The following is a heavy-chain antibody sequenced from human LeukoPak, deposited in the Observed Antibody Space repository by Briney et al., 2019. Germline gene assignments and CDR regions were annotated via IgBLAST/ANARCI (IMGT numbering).Heavy chain of an antibody. CDR3: AKSSADGYNLFDY. V-gene: IGHV3-21*04. CDR1: GFTFSSYS. Sequence: GGSLRLSCAASGFTFSSYSMNWVRQAPGKGLEWVSSISSSSSYIYYADSVKGRFTISRDNAKNSLYLQMNSLRSEDMAFYYCAKSSADGYNLFDYWGQGTLVTVSS. D-gene: IGHD5-24*01. J-gene: IGHJ4*02. CDR2: ISSSSSYI.